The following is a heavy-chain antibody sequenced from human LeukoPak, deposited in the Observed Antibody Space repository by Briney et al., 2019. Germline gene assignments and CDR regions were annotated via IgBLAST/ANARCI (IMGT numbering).Heavy chain of an antibody. CDR3: ARDLLGWELHYFDY. D-gene: IGHD1-26*01. V-gene: IGHV3-21*01. Sequence: GGSLRLSCVASGFTFSGYNMNWVRQAPGKGLEWVSSISSSSSYIYYADSVKGRFTIPRDNAKNSLYLQMNSLRAEDTAVYYCARDLLGWELHYFDYWGQGTLVTVSS. CDR1: GFTFSGYN. J-gene: IGHJ4*02. CDR2: ISSSSSYI.